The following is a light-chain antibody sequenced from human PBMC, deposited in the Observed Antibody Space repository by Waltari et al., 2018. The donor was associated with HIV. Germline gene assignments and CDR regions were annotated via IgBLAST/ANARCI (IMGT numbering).Light chain of an antibody. CDR2: GAF. CDR3: QQYYGVPLT. Sequence: DIQMTQSPSSLSASIGATVTIPCRASQDISNSVSWFKLQPGKAPKLLVHGAFILQRGVPSRFSGSGSGTDYTLTITGLQAEDFATYFCQQYYGVPLTFGGGTRVDI. CDR1: QDISNS. V-gene: IGKV1-NL1*01. J-gene: IGKJ4*01.